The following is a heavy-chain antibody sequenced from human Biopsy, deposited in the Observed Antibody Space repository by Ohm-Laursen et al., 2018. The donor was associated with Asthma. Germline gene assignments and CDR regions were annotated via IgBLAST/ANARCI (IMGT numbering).Heavy chain of an antibody. CDR2: INHSGST. V-gene: IGHV4-34*01. D-gene: IGHD2-2*02. CDR1: GGSFSGYY. CDR3: ARAGQCSSASCYNPGWFDP. J-gene: IGHJ5*02. Sequence: GTLSLTCAVYGGSFSGYYWSWIRQPPGKGLEWIGEINHSGSTNYNPTLKSRVTISVDTSKNQFSLKLSSVTAADTAVYYCARAGQCSSASCYNPGWFDPWGQGTLVTVSS.